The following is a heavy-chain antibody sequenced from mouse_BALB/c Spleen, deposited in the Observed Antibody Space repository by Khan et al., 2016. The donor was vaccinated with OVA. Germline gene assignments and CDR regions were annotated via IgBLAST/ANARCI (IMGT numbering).Heavy chain of an antibody. Sequence: QIQLVQSGPELKKPGETVRISCKASGYTFTTAGIQWVQKMPGKGLKWIGWINTHSGVPKYAEDFKGRFAFSLEISVSTAYLQITNLKNEDTATYFCARGGAAYYRNDGGAIEYWGQGTLVTVSA. D-gene: IGHD2-14*01. V-gene: IGHV9-4*02. CDR1: GYTFTTAG. CDR2: INTHSGVP. CDR3: ARGGAAYYRNDGGAIEY. J-gene: IGHJ4*01.